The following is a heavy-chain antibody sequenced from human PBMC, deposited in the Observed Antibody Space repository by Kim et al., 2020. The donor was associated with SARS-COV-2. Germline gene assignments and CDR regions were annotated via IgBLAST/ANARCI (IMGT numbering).Heavy chain of an antibody. Sequence: SETLSLTCTVSGGSISSSSYYWGWIRQPPGKGLEWIGSIYYSVSTYYNPSLKSRVTISVDTSKNQFSLKLSSVTAADTAVYYCARHFSQPSSGYYFDFDYWGQGTLVTVSS. V-gene: IGHV4-39*01. J-gene: IGHJ4*02. CDR1: GGSISSSSYY. CDR2: IYYSVST. D-gene: IGHD3-22*01. CDR3: ARHFSQPSSGYYFDFDY.